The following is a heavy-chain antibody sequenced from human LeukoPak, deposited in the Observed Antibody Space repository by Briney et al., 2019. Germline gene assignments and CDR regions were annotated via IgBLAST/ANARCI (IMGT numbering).Heavy chain of an antibody. Sequence: GGSLRLSGTTSGFTFGDYGMSWVRQAPGKGLEWVGLIRSKTYGGTTEYAASVKGRFTISRDDSKTIAYLQMNSLKTEDTAVYYCSRNLYYSGSGSYYSDYWGQGTLVTVSS. D-gene: IGHD3-10*01. CDR3: SRNLYYSGSGSYYSDY. CDR1: GFTFGDYG. V-gene: IGHV3-49*04. J-gene: IGHJ4*02. CDR2: IRSKTYGGTT.